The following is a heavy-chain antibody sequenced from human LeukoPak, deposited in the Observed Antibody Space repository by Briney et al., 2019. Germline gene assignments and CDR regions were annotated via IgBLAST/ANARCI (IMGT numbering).Heavy chain of an antibody. CDR2: IYYSGST. CDR3: ARDKGYSGYGYFDY. Sequence: PSETLSLTCTVSGGSISSYYWSWIRQPPGKGLEWIGYIYYSGSTNYNPSLKSRVTISVDTSKNHFSLKLSSVTAADTAVYYCARDKGYSGYGYFDYWGQGALVTVSS. V-gene: IGHV4-59*01. J-gene: IGHJ4*02. CDR1: GGSISSYY. D-gene: IGHD5-12*01.